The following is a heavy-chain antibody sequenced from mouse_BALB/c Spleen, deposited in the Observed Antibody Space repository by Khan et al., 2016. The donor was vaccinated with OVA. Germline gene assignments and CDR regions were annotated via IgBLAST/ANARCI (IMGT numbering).Heavy chain of an antibody. J-gene: IGHJ2*01. CDR3: TRGYGNYVRYYFDY. CDR2: IDPYYGGA. V-gene: IGHV1-39*01. D-gene: IGHD2-10*02. CDR1: GYSFTGYN. Sequence: EVQLQQSGPELEKPGASVKISCKASGYSFTGYNMNWVKQSNGKSLEWIGNIDPYYGGATYNQKFKGKATLTVDKSYSTAYMQLKNLTSADSAVYYCTRGYGNYVRYYFDYWGQGTTRTVSS.